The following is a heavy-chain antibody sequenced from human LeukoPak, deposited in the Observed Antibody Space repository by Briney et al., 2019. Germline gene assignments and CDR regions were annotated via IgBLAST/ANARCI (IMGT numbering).Heavy chain of an antibody. D-gene: IGHD3-22*01. CDR3: ARLTHSYYSDTSGYYPYYYMDV. V-gene: IGHV4-39*02. CDR2: ISYSGST. Sequence: SETLSLTCTVSGVSISSSDYYWGWLRPSPGKGLEWIGRISYSGSTYYHPSLKSRVTISVDTPKNPFSLRLSSVTAADTAVYYCARLTHSYYSDTSGYYPYYYMDVWGKGTTVTVSS. J-gene: IGHJ6*03. CDR1: GVSISSSDYY.